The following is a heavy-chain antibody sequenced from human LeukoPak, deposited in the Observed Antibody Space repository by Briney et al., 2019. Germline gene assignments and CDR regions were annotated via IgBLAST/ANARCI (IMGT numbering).Heavy chain of an antibody. D-gene: IGHD6-13*01. V-gene: IGHV4-59*08. CDR2: IYYTGNT. Sequence: SETLSLTCTVSGGXISSYYCSWIRQPPGKGLEWIGYIYYTGNTKYNASLKSRVTISVDTSKNQFSLKLSSVTAADTAVYYCARLRPSIGAAGTFDYWGQGTLVTVSS. CDR1: GGXISSYY. CDR3: ARLRPSIGAAGTFDY. J-gene: IGHJ4*02.